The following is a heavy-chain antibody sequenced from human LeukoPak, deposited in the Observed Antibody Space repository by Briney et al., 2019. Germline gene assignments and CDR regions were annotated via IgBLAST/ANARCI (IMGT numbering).Heavy chain of an antibody. CDR1: GYSFTSYW. CDR2: IYPGDSDT. CDR3: ARHSYGYYYGMDV. J-gene: IGHJ6*02. V-gene: IGHV5-51*01. Sequence: GEYLKISCKGSGYSFTSYWIGWVRQMPGKGLEWMGIIYPGDSDTRYSPSFQGQVTISADKSISTAYLQWSSLKASDTAMYYCARHSYGYYYGMDVWGQGTTVTVSS. D-gene: IGHD5-18*01.